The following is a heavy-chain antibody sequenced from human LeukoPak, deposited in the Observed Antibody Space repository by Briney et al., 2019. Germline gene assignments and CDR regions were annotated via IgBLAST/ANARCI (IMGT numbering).Heavy chain of an antibody. CDR1: GFTFSSYA. D-gene: IGHD3-22*01. CDR2: IKQDGSVK. Sequence: PGGSLRLSCAASGFTFSSYAMTWVRQAPGKGLEWVANIKQDGSVKYYVDSVKGRFTISRDNAKNALYVQMNSLRAEDTAVYYCARNGGRMVYYDSSGYSDFWGQGTLVTVSS. V-gene: IGHV3-7*01. J-gene: IGHJ4*02. CDR3: ARNGGRMVYYDSSGYSDF.